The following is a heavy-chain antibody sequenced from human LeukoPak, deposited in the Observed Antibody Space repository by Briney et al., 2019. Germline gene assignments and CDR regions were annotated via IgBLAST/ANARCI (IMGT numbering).Heavy chain of an antibody. J-gene: IGHJ2*01. V-gene: IGHV1-69*13. CDR2: IIPMSGTA. D-gene: IGHD4-11*01. Sequence: SVKVSCKASGYTFTSYAISWVRQAPGQGLEWMGGIIPMSGTANYAQKFQGKVTITADESTNTAYMELSSLRSEDTAVYYCARNPGVTTWYFDLWGRGSLVTVSS. CDR3: ARNPGVTTWYFDL. CDR1: GYTFTSYA.